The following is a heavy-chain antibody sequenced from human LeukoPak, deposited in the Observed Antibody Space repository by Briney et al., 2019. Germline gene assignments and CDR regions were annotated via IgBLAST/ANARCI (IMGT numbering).Heavy chain of an antibody. CDR1: GFTFSSYA. J-gene: IGHJ4*02. D-gene: IGHD3-22*01. CDR2: ISGSGGST. Sequence: GGSLRLSCAASGFTFSSYAMSWVRQAPGKGLEWVSGISGSGGSTYYADSVKGRFTIFRDNSKNTLYLQMNSLRAEDTAVYYCAKSYYYDSSGYYGDYYFDYWGQGTLVTVSS. CDR3: AKSYYYDSSGYYGDYYFDY. V-gene: IGHV3-23*01.